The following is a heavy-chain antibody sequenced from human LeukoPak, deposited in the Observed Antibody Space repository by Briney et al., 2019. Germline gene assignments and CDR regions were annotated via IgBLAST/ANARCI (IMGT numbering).Heavy chain of an antibody. J-gene: IGHJ4*02. Sequence: PSETLSLTCAVSGGSISSSNWWSWVRQPPGKGLEWIGYIYYSGSTSYNPSLESRVTISVDTSKSQFSLRLTSVTAADTAVYYCARRGADMATLHYWGQGTLVTVSS. V-gene: IGHV4-4*02. CDR2: IYYSGST. CDR3: ARRGADMATLHY. CDR1: GGSISSSNW. D-gene: IGHD5-24*01.